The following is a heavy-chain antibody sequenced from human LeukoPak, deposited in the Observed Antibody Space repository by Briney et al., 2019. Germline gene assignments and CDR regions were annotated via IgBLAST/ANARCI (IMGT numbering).Heavy chain of an antibody. CDR2: INHSGST. D-gene: IGHD6-19*01. J-gene: IGHJ4*02. CDR1: GGSFSAYD. V-gene: IGHV4-34*01. CDR3: ARGPISYSSGWYVNY. Sequence: NPSETLSLTCAVYGGSFSAYDWNRIRQPPGRGLKWIGEINHSGSTNYNPSLKSRVTISVDTPKNQFSLKLTSVTAADTAVYYCARGPISYSSGWYVNYWGQGTLVTVSS.